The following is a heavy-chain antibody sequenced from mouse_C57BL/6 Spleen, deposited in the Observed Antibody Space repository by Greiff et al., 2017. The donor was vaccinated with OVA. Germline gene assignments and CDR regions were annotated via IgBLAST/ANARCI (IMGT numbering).Heavy chain of an antibody. Sequence: VMLVESGAELARPGASVKLSCKASGYTFTSYGISWVKQRTGQGLEWIGEIYPRSGNTYYNEKFKGKATLTADKSSSTAYMELRSLTSEDSAVYFCAIYYYGSSLKTFDYWGQGTTLTVSS. CDR3: AIYYYGSSLKTFDY. J-gene: IGHJ2*01. D-gene: IGHD1-1*01. CDR2: IYPRSGNT. V-gene: IGHV1-81*01. CDR1: GYTFTSYG.